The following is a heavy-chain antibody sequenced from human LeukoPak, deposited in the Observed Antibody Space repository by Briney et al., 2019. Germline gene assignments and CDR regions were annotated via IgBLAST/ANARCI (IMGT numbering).Heavy chain of an antibody. V-gene: IGHV3-74*03. J-gene: IGHJ4*02. CDR1: GFTFISNW. CDR2: VNSDGGST. CDR3: ARGGFGYSFDY. Sequence: GGSLRLSCAASGFTFISNWMHWVRQAPGKGLVWVSRVNSDGGSTKYADSVKGRFTISRDNAKNTLYLQMNSLRAEDTAVYYCARGGFGYSFDYWGQGTLVTVSS. D-gene: IGHD3-10*01.